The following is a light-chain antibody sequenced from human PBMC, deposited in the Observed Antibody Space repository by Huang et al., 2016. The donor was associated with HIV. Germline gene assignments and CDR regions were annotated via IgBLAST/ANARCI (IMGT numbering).Light chain of an antibody. CDR2: GAS. CDR1: QSVGSN. J-gene: IGKJ1*01. Sequence: EIVMTQSPATLSVSPGERATLSCRASQSVGSNLAWCQQKPGQAPRLLIYGASTRATGIPARFSGSGSGTEFTLTISSLQSEDFAVYYCQQYNNWPPWTFGQGTKVEIK. V-gene: IGKV3-15*01. CDR3: QQYNNWPPWT.